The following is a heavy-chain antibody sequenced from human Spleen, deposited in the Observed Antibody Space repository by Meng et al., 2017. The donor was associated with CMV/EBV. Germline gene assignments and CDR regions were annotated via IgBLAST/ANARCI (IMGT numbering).Heavy chain of an antibody. Sequence: GGSLRLSCAASGFNFSTYGMHWVRQAPGKGLEWVAVIWYDGSKKYYADSVKGRFTISRDNSKNTLYLQINSLRAEDTAVYYCAKDYDFWRAYPHYYGMDVWGRGTTVTVSS. CDR2: IWYDGSKK. CDR1: GFNFSTYG. D-gene: IGHD3-3*01. CDR3: AKDYDFWRAYPHYYGMDV. V-gene: IGHV3-33*06. J-gene: IGHJ6*02.